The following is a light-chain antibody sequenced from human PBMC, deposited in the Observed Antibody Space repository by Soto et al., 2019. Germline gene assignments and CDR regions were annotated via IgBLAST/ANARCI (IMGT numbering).Light chain of an antibody. V-gene: IGLV2-14*01. CDR2: DVN. Sequence: QSALTQPASVSGSPGQSITISCTGTSSDVGGSNYVSWYQQHPGKAPKLMIYDVNNRPSGISNRFSGSKSGNTASLTISGHQDEEEDDYYSSYNRSSSTLVFGGGTKLTVL. CDR3: SYNRSSSTLV. J-gene: IGLJ2*01. CDR1: SSDVGGSNY.